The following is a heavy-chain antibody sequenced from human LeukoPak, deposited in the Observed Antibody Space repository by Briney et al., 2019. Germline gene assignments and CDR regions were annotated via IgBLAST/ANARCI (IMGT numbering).Heavy chain of an antibody. J-gene: IGHJ3*02. D-gene: IGHD5-12*01. CDR2: INWNGGST. V-gene: IGHV3-20*04. CDR1: GFTFSSYA. CDR3: ARGDIVATIIGYAFDI. Sequence: GGSLRLSCAASGFTFSSYAMSWVRQAPGKGLEWVSGINWNGGSTGYADSVKGRFTISRDNAKNSLYLQMNSLRAEDTALYYCARGDIVATIIGYAFDIWGQGTMVTVSS.